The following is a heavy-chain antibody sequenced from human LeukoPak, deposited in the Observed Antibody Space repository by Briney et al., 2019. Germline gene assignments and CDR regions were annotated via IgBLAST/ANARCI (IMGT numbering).Heavy chain of an antibody. Sequence: SVKVSCKASGGTFSSYAISWVRQAPGQGLEWMGGIIPIFGTANYAQKFQGRVTITADESASTAYMELSSLRSEDTAVYYCARADYDYVWGSYRQGYFDYWGQGTLVTVSS. D-gene: IGHD3-16*02. CDR2: IIPIFGTA. CDR3: ARADYDYVWGSYRQGYFDY. CDR1: GGTFSSYA. J-gene: IGHJ4*02. V-gene: IGHV1-69*13.